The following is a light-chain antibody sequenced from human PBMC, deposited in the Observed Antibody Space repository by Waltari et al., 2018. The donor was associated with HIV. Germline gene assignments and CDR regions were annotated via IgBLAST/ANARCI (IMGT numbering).Light chain of an antibody. CDR1: QDINSY. V-gene: IGKV1-8*01. CDR2: GGS. J-gene: IGKJ1*01. CDR3: QQYYNYPRT. Sequence: AIRMTQSPSSFSASTGDRVTITCRASQDINSYLAWYQQKPGKAPNLLIYGGSTLQTGVPSRFSGSGSGTDFTLTISCLQSEDFATYYCQQYYNYPRTFGQGTKVEIK.